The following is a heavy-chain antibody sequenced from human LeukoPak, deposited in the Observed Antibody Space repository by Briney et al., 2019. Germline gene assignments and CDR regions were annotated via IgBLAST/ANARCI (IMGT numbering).Heavy chain of an antibody. V-gene: IGHV3-23*01. J-gene: IGHJ6*03. Sequence: GGSLRLSCAASGFTFSSYAMSWVRQAPGKGLEWVSAISGSGGSTYYADSVKGRFTISRDNSKNTLYLQMNSLRAEDTAVYYCAKGEGSLEVVPAAIGGYYAPMDVWGKGTTVTVSS. D-gene: IGHD2-2*01. CDR1: GFTFSSYA. CDR3: AKGEGSLEVVPAAIGGYYAPMDV. CDR2: ISGSGGST.